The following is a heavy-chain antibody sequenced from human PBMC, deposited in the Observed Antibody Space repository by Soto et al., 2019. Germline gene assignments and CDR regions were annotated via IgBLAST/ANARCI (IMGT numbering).Heavy chain of an antibody. CDR1: GFTVSSNY. CDR3: ARSPVPAMVRGVMTDY. D-gene: IGHD3-10*01. Sequence: SLRLSCAASGFTVSSNYMSWVRQAPGKGLEWVSVIYSGGSTYYADSVKGRFTISRDNSKNTLYPQMNSLGAEDTAVYYRARSPVPAMVRGVMTDYWGQGTLVTVSS. CDR2: IYSGGST. V-gene: IGHV3-66*01. J-gene: IGHJ4*02.